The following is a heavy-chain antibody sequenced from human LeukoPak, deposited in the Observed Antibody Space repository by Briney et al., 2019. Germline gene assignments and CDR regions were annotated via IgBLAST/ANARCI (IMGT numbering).Heavy chain of an antibody. V-gene: IGHV6-1*01. CDR2: TYFRSKWYN. J-gene: IGHJ4*02. Sequence: SQTLSLTCAFSGDSVSSKSATWNWIRQSPSRGLEWLGRTYFRSKWYNDSAVSVKSRITINPYTSKNQLCLHLHSATPEDTAMYDCARVPRDISGWSFDYWGQGTLVTVSS. CDR3: ARVPRDISGWSFDY. CDR1: GDSVSSKSAT. D-gene: IGHD6-19*01.